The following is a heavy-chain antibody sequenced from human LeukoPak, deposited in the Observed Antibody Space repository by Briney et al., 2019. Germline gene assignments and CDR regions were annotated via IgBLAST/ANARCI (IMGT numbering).Heavy chain of an antibody. Sequence: SETLSLTCTVSGGSISSYYWSWIRQPAGKGLEWIGRIYTSGSTNYNPSLKSRVTMSVDTSKNQFSLKLSSVTAADTAVYYCARVGKISWEKDYYYMDVWGKGTTVTVSS. CDR1: GGSISSYY. J-gene: IGHJ6*03. CDR2: IYTSGST. D-gene: IGHD1-26*01. CDR3: ARVGKISWEKDYYYMDV. V-gene: IGHV4-4*07.